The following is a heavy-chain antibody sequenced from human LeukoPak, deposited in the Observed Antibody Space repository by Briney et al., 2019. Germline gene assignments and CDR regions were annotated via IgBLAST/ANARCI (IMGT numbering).Heavy chain of an antibody. D-gene: IGHD6-19*01. CDR1: GGTFSSYA. Sequence: GASVKVSCKASGGTFSSYATNWVRQAPGQGLEWMGGIIPMFGTPNYAQKFQGRVTITRDTSASTAYMELSSLRSEDTAVYYCARAHSSGWPYYYYYGMDVWGQGTTVTVSS. CDR3: ARAHSSGWPYYYYYGMDV. V-gene: IGHV1-69*05. CDR2: IIPMFGTP. J-gene: IGHJ6*02.